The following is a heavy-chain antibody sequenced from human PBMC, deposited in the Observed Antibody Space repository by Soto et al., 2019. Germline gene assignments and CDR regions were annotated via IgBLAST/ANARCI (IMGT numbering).Heavy chain of an antibody. Sequence: VQLVQSGAEVKTPGSSVKVSCKASGGTFSNYPFIWVRQAPGQGLDWMGGIIPIFGTTDYGHRFQGRVTSRADESTNPAHLELSSLRSDDTAVYYCARGLYCGGGCYSHFDYWGQGTLVTVSS. CDR3: ARGLYCGGGCYSHFDY. D-gene: IGHD2-21*02. J-gene: IGHJ4*02. CDR1: GGTFSNYP. V-gene: IGHV1-69*01. CDR2: IIPIFGTT.